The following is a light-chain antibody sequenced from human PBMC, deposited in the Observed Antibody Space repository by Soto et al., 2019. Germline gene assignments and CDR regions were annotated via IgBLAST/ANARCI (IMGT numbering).Light chain of an antibody. Sequence: IQMTQSPSTLSASVGDRVTITCRASQSVSDWLAWYQQKPGNPPKLLIYDTSRLESAVPSRFSASGSGTEFTLTISSLQPDDFATYYCQHYNTYPWTFGQGTKVDIK. CDR2: DTS. CDR3: QHYNTYPWT. V-gene: IGKV1-5*01. J-gene: IGKJ1*01. CDR1: QSVSDW.